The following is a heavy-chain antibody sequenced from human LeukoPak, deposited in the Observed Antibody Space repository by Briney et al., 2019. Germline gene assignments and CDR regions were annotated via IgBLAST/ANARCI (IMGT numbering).Heavy chain of an antibody. CDR3: ARAMPRNYYDSSGRYDAFDI. D-gene: IGHD3-22*01. Sequence: SETLSLTCTVSGGSISSYYWSWIRQPAGKGLEWIGRIYTSGSTNYNPSLKSRVTMSVDTSKNQFSLRLSSVTPADTAVYYCARAMPRNYYDSSGRYDAFDIWGQGTMVTVSS. CDR2: IYTSGST. J-gene: IGHJ3*02. CDR1: GGSISSYY. V-gene: IGHV4-4*07.